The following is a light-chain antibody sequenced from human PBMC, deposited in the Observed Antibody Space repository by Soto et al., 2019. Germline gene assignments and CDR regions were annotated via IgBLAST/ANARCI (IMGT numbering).Light chain of an antibody. CDR1: QSVSSSD. J-gene: IGKJ1*01. CDR2: GAS. CDR3: QLYCSSSWT. Sequence: EIVLTQSPGTLSLSPGERATLSCRASQSVSSSDLAWYQQKPGQAPRLLISGASSRATGIPDRFSGSGSGTDIPLTISSLEPEDFAVYYCQLYCSSSWTFGQGTKVEIK. V-gene: IGKV3-20*01.